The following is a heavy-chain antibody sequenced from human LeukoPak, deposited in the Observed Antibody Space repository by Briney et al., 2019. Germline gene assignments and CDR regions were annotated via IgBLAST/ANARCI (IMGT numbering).Heavy chain of an antibody. J-gene: IGHJ3*02. CDR3: ARGTEDYGGSPDATIRRPFAI. Sequence: GGSLRLSCAASGFTFSNYGMHWVRQAPGKGLEWVAVVSYGGTNKYYADSVKGRFTVSRDNSKNTLYLQMNSLRAEDTAAYYCARGTEDYGGSPDATIRRPFAIWGQGTMVTVST. CDR2: VSYGGTNK. V-gene: IGHV3-30*03. CDR1: GFTFSNYG. D-gene: IGHD4-23*01.